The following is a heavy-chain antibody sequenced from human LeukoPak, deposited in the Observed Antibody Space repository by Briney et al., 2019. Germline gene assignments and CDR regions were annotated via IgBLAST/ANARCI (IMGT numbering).Heavy chain of an antibody. D-gene: IGHD5-12*01. CDR1: AYAFTGYA. V-gene: IGHV1-2*02. CDR3: AKKVRGPSHPLDF. CDR2: INTEKRDT. J-gene: IGHJ4*02. Sequence: ASVTLSFNCSAYAFTGYAIHMMRLGPGQGMGLMGWINTEKRDTGYAHKFQGRVTMTSDTSISTAYMELSSLRSDDTAAYYCAKKVRGPSHPLDFWGQGTLVTVSP.